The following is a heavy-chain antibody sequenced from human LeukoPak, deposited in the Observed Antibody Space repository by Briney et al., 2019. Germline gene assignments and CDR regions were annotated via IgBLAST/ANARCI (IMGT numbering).Heavy chain of an antibody. J-gene: IGHJ4*02. CDR1: GGSFSGYY. Sequence: SEALSLTCAVYGGSFSGYYWSWIRQPPGKGLEWIGEINHSGSTNYNPSLKSRVTISVDTSKNQFSLKLSSVTAADTAVYYCARALSYWGQGTLVTVSS. V-gene: IGHV4-34*01. CDR3: ARALSY. CDR2: INHSGST.